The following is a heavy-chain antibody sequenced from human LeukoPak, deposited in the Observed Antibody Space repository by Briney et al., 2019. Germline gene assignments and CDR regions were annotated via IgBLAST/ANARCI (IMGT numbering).Heavy chain of an antibody. CDR2: IWHDGSNQ. Sequence: GRSMRLSCAASGFTFSSYAMHWVRQAPGKGLEWVAVIWHDGSNQTYTDSVKGRFTISRDNSKNTLDLHMNSLRAEDTAVYYCARGRGPGGLAGTYYWGLGTLVTVSS. CDR3: ARGRGPGGLAGTYY. J-gene: IGHJ4*02. CDR1: GFTFSSYA. V-gene: IGHV3-33*01. D-gene: IGHD6-19*01.